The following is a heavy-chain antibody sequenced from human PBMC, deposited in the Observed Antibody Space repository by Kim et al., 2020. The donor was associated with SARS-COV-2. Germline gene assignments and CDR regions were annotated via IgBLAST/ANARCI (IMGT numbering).Heavy chain of an antibody. Sequence: GGSLRLSCVASGFTFSSYSMNWVRQAPGKGLEWVSSISSSSSYIYYADSVKGRFTISRDNAKNSLYLQMNSLRAEDTAVYYCARDYYDSSGYYPHWGQGTLVTVSS. CDR3: ARDYYDSSGYYPH. D-gene: IGHD3-22*01. CDR1: GFTFSSYS. V-gene: IGHV3-21*01. CDR2: ISSSSSYI. J-gene: IGHJ4*02.